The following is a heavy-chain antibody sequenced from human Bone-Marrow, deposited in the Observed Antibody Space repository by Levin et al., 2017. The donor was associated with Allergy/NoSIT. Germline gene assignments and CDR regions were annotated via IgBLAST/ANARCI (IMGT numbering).Heavy chain of an antibody. D-gene: IGHD2-2*01. Sequence: LSLTCAASGFTFSSYAMHWVRQAPGKGLEYVSGISTNGGSTYYADSVKGRFTISRDNSKNTLYLQMGSLRAEDMAVYYCARGQGYCTSTICYGDRFDIWGQGTMVTVSS. CDR3: ARGQGYCTSTICYGDRFDI. J-gene: IGHJ3*02. CDR2: ISTNGGST. V-gene: IGHV3-64*02. CDR1: GFTFSSYA.